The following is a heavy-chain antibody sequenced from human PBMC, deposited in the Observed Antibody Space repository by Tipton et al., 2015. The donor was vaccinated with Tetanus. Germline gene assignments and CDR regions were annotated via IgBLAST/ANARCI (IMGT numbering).Heavy chain of an antibody. CDR3: ASHLYGYWFDP. V-gene: IGHV3-21*06. D-gene: IGHD3-10*01. CDR2: ISSTSSYI. CDR1: GFIFSSYT. Sequence: SLRLSCEVSGFIFSSYTMNWVRQAPGKGLEWVSSISSTSSYIYYAASLTGRITISRDNAKNSLYLQMNSLRADDTGVYYCASHLYGYWFDPWGQGALVTVSS. J-gene: IGHJ5*02.